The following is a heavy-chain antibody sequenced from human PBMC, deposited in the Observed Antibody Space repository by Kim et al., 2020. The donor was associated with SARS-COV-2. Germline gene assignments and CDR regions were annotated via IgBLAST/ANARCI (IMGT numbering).Heavy chain of an antibody. D-gene: IGHD5-12*01. CDR1: GFTFDDYA. J-gene: IGHJ4*01. CDR3: AKELYSGYDLRSDYFDY. CDR2: ISWNSGSI. V-gene: IGHV3-9*01. Sequence: GGSLRLSCAASGFTFDDYAMHWVRQAPGKGLEWVSGISWNSGSIGYADSVKGRFTISRDNAKNSLYLQMNSLRAEDTALYYCAKELYSGYDLRSDYFDY.